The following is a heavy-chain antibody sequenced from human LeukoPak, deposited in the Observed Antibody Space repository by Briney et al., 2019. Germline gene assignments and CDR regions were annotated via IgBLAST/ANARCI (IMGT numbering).Heavy chain of an antibody. D-gene: IGHD3-22*01. V-gene: IGHV3-23*01. J-gene: IGHJ3*02. CDR2: ISGSGGST. Sequence: GGSLRLSCAASGFTFSSYAMSWVRQAPGKGLEWVSAISGSGGSTYYADSVKGRFTISRDNSKNTLYLQMNSLRAEDTAVYYCACRVGFYYDSSVYKSRNVFDIWGQGKMVPVSS. CDR1: GFTFSSYA. CDR3: ACRVGFYYDSSVYKSRNVFDI.